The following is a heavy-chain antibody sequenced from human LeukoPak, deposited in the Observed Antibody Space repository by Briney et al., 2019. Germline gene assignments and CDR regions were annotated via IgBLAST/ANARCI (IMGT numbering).Heavy chain of an antibody. V-gene: IGHV3-9*01. Sequence: GRSLRLSCAASGFTFDDYAMHWVRQAPGKGLEWVSGISWNSGSIGYADSVKGRFAISRDNAKNSLYLQMNSLRAEDTALYYCAKAPRSSGYSWGAFDIWGQGTMVTVSS. CDR2: ISWNSGSI. J-gene: IGHJ3*02. CDR1: GFTFDDYA. D-gene: IGHD3-22*01. CDR3: AKAPRSSGYSWGAFDI.